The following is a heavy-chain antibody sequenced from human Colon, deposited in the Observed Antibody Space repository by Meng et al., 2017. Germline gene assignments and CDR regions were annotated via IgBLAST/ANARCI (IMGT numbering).Heavy chain of an antibody. CDR2: IGAGGSGT. V-gene: IGHV3-21*02. CDR3: AKSDWLDP. Sequence: EVQLVESGGGLVKPGGSLRLSCAASGFTFNTYDMSWFRQAPGKGLEWVATIGAGGSGTPYADSVKGRFTISRDDAKQSLYLQMSGLTAEDTAIYYCAKSDWLDPWGQGTLVTVSS. J-gene: IGHJ5*02. CDR1: GFTFNTYD.